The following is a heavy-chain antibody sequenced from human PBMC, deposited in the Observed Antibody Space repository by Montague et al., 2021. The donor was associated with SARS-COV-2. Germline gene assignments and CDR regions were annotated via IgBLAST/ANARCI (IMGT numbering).Heavy chain of an antibody. CDR2: IKPDGNEK. CDR1: GLTFSNYW. J-gene: IGHJ4*02. D-gene: IGHD1-14*01. V-gene: IGHV3-7*05. CDR3: AGDPSCDHYLSFDY. Sequence: SLRLSCAGSGLTFSNYWMNWVRQAPGKGLEWVANIKPDGNEKHYVDSVKGRFTISRDNANNSLYLQMNNLRAEDTAVYYCAGDPSCDHYLSFDYWGQGTLVTVSS.